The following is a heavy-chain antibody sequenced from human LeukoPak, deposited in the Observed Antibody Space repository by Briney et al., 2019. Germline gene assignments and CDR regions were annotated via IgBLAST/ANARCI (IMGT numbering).Heavy chain of an antibody. CDR1: GFTFSSYA. Sequence: PGGSLRLSCAASGFTFSSYAMHWVRQAPGKGLEWVAVISYDGSNKYYADSVKGRFTISRDNSKNTLYLQMNSLRAEDTAVYYCASTMTIFGVVITDYWGQGTLVTVSS. CDR2: ISYDGSNK. D-gene: IGHD3-3*01. J-gene: IGHJ4*02. CDR3: ASTMTIFGVVITDY. V-gene: IGHV3-30-3*01.